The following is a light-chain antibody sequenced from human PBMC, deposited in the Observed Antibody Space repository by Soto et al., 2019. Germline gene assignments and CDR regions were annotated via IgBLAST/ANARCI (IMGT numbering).Light chain of an antibody. Sequence: EFVLTRSPGTLSLSPGERATLSCRASQSLTNSFMAWYQQKPGQAPRLXIYDTSSRASGIPDRFSGSGAGTDFTLTISRLETEDFAVFYCQQYGTSEIIFGQGTRLEIK. CDR2: DTS. CDR3: QQYGTSEII. V-gene: IGKV3-20*01. J-gene: IGKJ5*01. CDR1: QSLTNSF.